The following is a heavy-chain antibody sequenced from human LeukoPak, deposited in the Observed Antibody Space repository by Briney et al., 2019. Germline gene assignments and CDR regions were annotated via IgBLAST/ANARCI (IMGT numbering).Heavy chain of an antibody. CDR3: ARGPGLMVYAINRSHPDYYYGMDV. J-gene: IGHJ6*02. CDR1: GGSISSGGYY. V-gene: IGHV4-31*03. Sequence: PSETLSLTCTVSGGSISSGGYYWSWIRQHPGKGLEWIGYIYYSGSTYYNPSLKSRVTISVDTSKNQFSLELSSVTAADTAVYYCARGPGLMVYAINRSHPDYYYGMDVWGQGTTVTVSS. D-gene: IGHD2-8*01. CDR2: IYYSGST.